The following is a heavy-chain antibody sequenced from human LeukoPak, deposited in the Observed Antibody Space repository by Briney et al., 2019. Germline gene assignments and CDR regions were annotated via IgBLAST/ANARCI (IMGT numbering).Heavy chain of an antibody. Sequence: GGSLRLSCAASGFTFSGSAMHWVRQASGKGLEWVGRIRSKTNSYATAYAASVKGRFTISRDNSKNTLYLQMNSLRAEDTAVYYCAKDSGWDSSPVGYWGQGTLVTVSS. J-gene: IGHJ4*02. CDR2: IRSKTNSYAT. CDR3: AKDSGWDSSPVGY. V-gene: IGHV3-73*01. CDR1: GFTFSGSA. D-gene: IGHD6-13*01.